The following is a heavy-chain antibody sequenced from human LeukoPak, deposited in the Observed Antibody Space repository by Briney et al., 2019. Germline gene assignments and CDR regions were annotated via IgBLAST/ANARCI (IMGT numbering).Heavy chain of an antibody. Sequence: PGGSLRLSCAASGFTFSSYSMNWVRQAPGKGLEWVSSISSSSSYIYYADSVKGRFTISRDNAKNSLYLQMNSLRAEDTAVYYCARDQAAAAYYYYYMDVWGKGTTVTVSS. V-gene: IGHV3-21*01. CDR3: ARDQAAAAYYYYYMDV. CDR2: ISSSSSYI. J-gene: IGHJ6*03. CDR1: GFTFSSYS. D-gene: IGHD2-2*01.